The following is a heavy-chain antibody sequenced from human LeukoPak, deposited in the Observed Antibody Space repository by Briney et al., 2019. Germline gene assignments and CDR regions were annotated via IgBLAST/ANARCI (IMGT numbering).Heavy chain of an antibody. J-gene: IGHJ6*03. CDR2: TSSSTSYI. D-gene: IGHD6-13*01. CDR1: GFTFSSYS. CDR3: SRLRSRVAAGGTSLGYMDV. Sequence: RSGASLRLSCAASGFTFSSYSMNWVRQAPGKGLEWVSSTSSSTSYIYYADSVKGRFTISRDNAKNSLYLQMNSLRADDTAVYCSRLRSRVAAGGTSLGYMDVWGRGTTVTVSS. V-gene: IGHV3-21*01.